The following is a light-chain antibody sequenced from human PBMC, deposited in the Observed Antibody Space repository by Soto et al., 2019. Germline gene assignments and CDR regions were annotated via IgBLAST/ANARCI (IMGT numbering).Light chain of an antibody. J-gene: IGLJ1*01. CDR2: GNS. CDR1: SSNIGAGYD. V-gene: IGLV1-40*01. CDR3: QSYDSSLSVLYV. Sequence: QSVLTQPPSVSGAPGQRVTISCTGSSSNIGAGYDVHWYQQLPGTAPKLLIYGNSNRPSGVPDRFSGSKSGTSASLAITGLQAEAEADYYCQSYDSSLSVLYVFGTGTKLTVL.